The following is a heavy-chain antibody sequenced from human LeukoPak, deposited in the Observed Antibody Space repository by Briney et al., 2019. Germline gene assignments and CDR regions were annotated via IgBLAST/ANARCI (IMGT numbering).Heavy chain of an antibody. CDR1: GFTFSSYA. CDR3: AKSADCSSTSCYIIPYYYYGMDV. CDR2: ISYDGSNK. D-gene: IGHD2-2*02. Sequence: GRSLRLSCAASGFTFSSYAMHWVRQAPGKGLEWVAVISYDGSNKYYADSVKGRFTISRDNSKNTLYLQMNSLRAEDTAVYYCAKSADCSSTSCYIIPYYYYGMDVWGQGTTVTVSS. V-gene: IGHV3-30-3*02. J-gene: IGHJ6*02.